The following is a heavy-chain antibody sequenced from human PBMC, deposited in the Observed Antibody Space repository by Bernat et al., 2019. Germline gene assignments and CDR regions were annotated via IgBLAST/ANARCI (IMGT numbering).Heavy chain of an antibody. CDR2: VYSSGST. CDR3: ATAWTAAYYYGSSGYYGWDAFDT. J-gene: IGHJ3*02. Sequence: QLQLQESGPGLVKPSETLSLTCTVSAGSISSNNYFWGWIREPPGTGLEWIGSVYSSGSTYYNPSLKGRVTISVDTSKNQFSLKLTSVTAAYTAVTYCATAWTAAYYYGSSGYYGWDAFDTWGQGTMVTVSS. D-gene: IGHD3-22*01. CDR1: AGSISSNNYF. V-gene: IGHV4-39*01.